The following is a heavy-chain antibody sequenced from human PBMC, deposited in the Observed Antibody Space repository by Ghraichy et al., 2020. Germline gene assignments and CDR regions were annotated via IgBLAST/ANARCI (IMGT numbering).Heavy chain of an antibody. J-gene: IGHJ4*01. CDR2: MYNSGST. CDR1: GGSISSYT. V-gene: IGHV4-59*01. D-gene: IGHD2-8*02. CDR3: ARSTSGTGPDY. Sequence: SETLSLTCTVSGGSISSYTWSWIRQPPGKGLEWIGYMYNSGSTNYNSSLKSRVTISADTSKNQFSLKLNSVTAADTAVYYWARSTSGTGPDYWGQGTLVTVSS.